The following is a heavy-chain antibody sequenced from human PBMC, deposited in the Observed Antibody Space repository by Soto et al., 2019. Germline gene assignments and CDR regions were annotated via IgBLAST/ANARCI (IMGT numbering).Heavy chain of an antibody. CDR3: ASYYDSSGQFDY. Sequence: AETLYLTCAFSGYSISSGYYWGWIRQPPGKGLEWIGSIYHSGSTYYNPSLKSRVTISVDTSKNRFSLKLSSVTAADTAVYYCASYYDSSGQFDYWGQGTLVTVSS. V-gene: IGHV4-38-2*01. CDR1: GYSISSGYY. CDR2: IYHSGST. D-gene: IGHD3-22*01. J-gene: IGHJ4*02.